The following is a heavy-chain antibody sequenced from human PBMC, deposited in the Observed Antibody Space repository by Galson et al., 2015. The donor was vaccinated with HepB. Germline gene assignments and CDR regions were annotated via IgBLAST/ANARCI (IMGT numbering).Heavy chain of an antibody. CDR1: GASISVND. CDR2: MFYSGST. D-gene: IGHD2-2*01. J-gene: IGHJ4*02. V-gene: IGHV4-59*08. CDR3: AGRGYDFDY. Sequence: ETLSLTCTVSGASISVNDWSWIRQPPGKGLEWIGYMFYSGSTNFNPSLKSRVSILVDTSKNQFSLNLRSVTAADTAVYYCAGRGYDFDYWGQGILVTVSS.